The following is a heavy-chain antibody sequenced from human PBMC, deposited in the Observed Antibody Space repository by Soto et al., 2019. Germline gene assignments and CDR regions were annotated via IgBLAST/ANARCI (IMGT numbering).Heavy chain of an antibody. CDR1: GGSISSYY. Sequence: SETLSLTCIVSGGSISSYYRSWIRQPPGKGLEWIGYIYYSGYTNYNPSLKSRVTMSVDTSKNQFSLRLTSVTAADTAVYYCGREGVVPAAAVDFWGRGTLVTVSS. CDR2: IYYSGYT. J-gene: IGHJ4*02. CDR3: GREGVVPAAAVDF. V-gene: IGHV4-59*01. D-gene: IGHD2-2*01.